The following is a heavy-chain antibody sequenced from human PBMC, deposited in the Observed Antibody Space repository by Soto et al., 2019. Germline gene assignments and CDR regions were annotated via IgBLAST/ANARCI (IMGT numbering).Heavy chain of an antibody. J-gene: IGHJ6*02. Sequence: SETLSLTCTVSGGSISSGGYYWSWIRQHPGKGLEWIGYNYYSGSTYYNPSLKSRVTISVDTSKNQFSLKLSSVTAADTAVYYSARDRGAAAIHYYYYYGMDVWGQGTTVTVSS. CDR3: ARDRGAAAIHYYYYYGMDV. V-gene: IGHV4-31*03. D-gene: IGHD2-2*01. CDR1: GGSISSGGYY. CDR2: NYYSGST.